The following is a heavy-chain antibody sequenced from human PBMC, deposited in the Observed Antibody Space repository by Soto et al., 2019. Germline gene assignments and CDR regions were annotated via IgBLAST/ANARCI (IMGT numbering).Heavy chain of an antibody. Sequence: SETLSLTCSVSGDSVSIGSYHWSWIRQPPGKGLEWIGFNPYTGSPDYNPSLKSRVVISIDRSKNQFSLKLSSVTATDTAVYFCAKGGLGGDSWGQGTVVTVSS. V-gene: IGHV4-61*01. J-gene: IGHJ4*02. D-gene: IGHD1-26*01. CDR2: NPYTGSP. CDR1: GDSVSIGSYH. CDR3: AKGGLGGDS.